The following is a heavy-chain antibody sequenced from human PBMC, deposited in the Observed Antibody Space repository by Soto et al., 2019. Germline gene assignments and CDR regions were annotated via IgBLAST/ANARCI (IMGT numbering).Heavy chain of an antibody. V-gene: IGHV5-10-1*01. CDR1: GYSFTSYW. CDR3: ARHRRAHYYYDSSGSRLFDY. Sequence: GESLKISCKGSGYSFTSYWISWVRQMPGKGLEWMGRIDPSDSYTNYSPSFQGHVTISADKSISTAYLQWSSLKASDTAMYYCARHRRAHYYYDSSGSRLFDYWGQGTLVTVSS. J-gene: IGHJ4*02. D-gene: IGHD3-22*01. CDR2: IDPSDSYT.